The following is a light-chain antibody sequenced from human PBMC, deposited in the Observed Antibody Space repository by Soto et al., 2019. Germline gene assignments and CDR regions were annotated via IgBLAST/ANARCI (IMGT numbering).Light chain of an antibody. J-gene: IGLJ3*02. Sequence: QSVLTQPPSVSGAPGQRVTLSCTGNTSNLGAGYDVHWYQQLPGAAPQLVIFGNRNRPSGFPERFSGSKSGTSASLAITGLQAEDEADYYCQDYDYILTASVFGGGTKLTVL. CDR2: GNR. CDR3: QDYDYILTASV. CDR1: TSNLGAGYD. V-gene: IGLV1-40*01.